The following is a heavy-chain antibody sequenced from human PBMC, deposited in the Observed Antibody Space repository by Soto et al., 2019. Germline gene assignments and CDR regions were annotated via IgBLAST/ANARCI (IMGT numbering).Heavy chain of an antibody. V-gene: IGHV2-70*01. Sequence: RQPPGKALEWLALIDWDDDKYYSTSLKTRLTISKDTSKNQVVLTMTNMDPVDTATYYCARDAYYYDSSGYTSGYYYYGMDVWGQGTTVTVSS. J-gene: IGHJ6*02. CDR2: IDWDDDK. CDR3: ARDAYYYDSSGYTSGYYYYGMDV. D-gene: IGHD3-22*01.